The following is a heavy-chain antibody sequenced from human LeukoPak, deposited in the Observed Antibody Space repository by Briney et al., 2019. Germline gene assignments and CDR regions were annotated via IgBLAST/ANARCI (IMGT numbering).Heavy chain of an antibody. D-gene: IGHD5-12*01. CDR1: GGSFSAYY. V-gene: IGHV4-34*01. CDR2: VNYSGST. Sequence: SETLSLTCAVNGGSFSAYYWSWIRQPLGKGLEWIGEVNYSGSTNYNPSLKTRVTISVDSSKNQFSLKLSSLTAADTAVYYCARGRLRGRSGGTLDYWGQGTLVTVSS. CDR3: ARGRLRGRSGGTLDY. J-gene: IGHJ4*02.